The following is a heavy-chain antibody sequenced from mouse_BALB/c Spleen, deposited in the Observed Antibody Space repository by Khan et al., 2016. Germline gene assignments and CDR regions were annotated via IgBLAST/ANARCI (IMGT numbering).Heavy chain of an antibody. CDR2: LQTETGEP. CDR3: SIRVRWYFDV. J-gene: IGHJ1*02. CDR1: GFTFTDYS. V-gene: IGHV9-2-1*01. D-gene: IGHD1-2*01. Sequence: QIQLVQSGPELKKPGETVKISCKASGFTFTDYSLHWVKQAPGKGLKWMGWLQTETGEPTYAVDFKGRFAFSMETSASTAYLQINNLKIEDTSIYFFSIRVRWYFDVCIAGTTVTVSS.